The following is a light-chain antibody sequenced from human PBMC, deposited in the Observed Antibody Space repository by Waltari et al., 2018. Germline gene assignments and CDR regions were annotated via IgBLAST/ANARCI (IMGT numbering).Light chain of an antibody. J-gene: IGLJ3*02. Sequence: QTVVTQEPSFSVSPGGTVPLTCALSPGYVSTRFSPGWYQQTPGQAPRTLSYSTNTRSSGVPDRFSGSILGSKAALTITGAQADDESDYYCVLYLPSGIWVFGGGTKLTVL. V-gene: IGLV8-61*01. CDR2: STN. CDR3: VLYLPSGIWV. CDR1: PGYVSTRFS.